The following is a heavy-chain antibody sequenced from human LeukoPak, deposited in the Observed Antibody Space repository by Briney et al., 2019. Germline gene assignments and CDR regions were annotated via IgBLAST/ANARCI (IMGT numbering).Heavy chain of an antibody. CDR3: ARDWWLGSPSLQGYFFGLDV. CDR2: IYNSEST. D-gene: IGHD2-2*01. J-gene: IGHJ6*02. Sequence: SETLSLTCTVSGASDSGFYWTWLRQPPGKGLEWIGYIYNSESTDYNPSLKSRVTISLDTSKNQFSLRPTSVTSADTAVYYCARDWWLGSPSLQGYFFGLDVWGQGSTVTVSS. V-gene: IGHV4-59*02. CDR1: GASDSGFY.